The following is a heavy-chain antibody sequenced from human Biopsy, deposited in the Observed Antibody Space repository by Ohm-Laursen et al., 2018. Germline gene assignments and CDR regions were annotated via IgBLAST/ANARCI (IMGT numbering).Heavy chain of an antibody. V-gene: IGHV3-23*01. Sequence: SRRLSCSASGFTFSGHAMSWVRQAPGKGLECVSIINGGGGSTWYSDPVKGRFTISRDNSKNTLYLQMNSLRAEDTAMYYCARDLYDFCGGCPFDPWGQGTLVTVSP. CDR2: INGGGGST. J-gene: IGHJ5*02. D-gene: IGHD3-3*01. CDR1: GFTFSGHA. CDR3: ARDLYDFCGGCPFDP.